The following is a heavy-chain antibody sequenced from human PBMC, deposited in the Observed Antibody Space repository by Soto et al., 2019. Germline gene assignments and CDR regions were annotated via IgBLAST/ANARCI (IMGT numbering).Heavy chain of an antibody. V-gene: IGHV4-34*01. J-gene: IGHJ6*02. Sequence: QAQLQQWGADVLKPSETLSLTCVVNGGSFSGYYWSWIRQSPGKGLEWIGEINDSGITDSNPSLESRVTISVDMSKNQFSLNLNSVTAADSAVYHCARGRSSVPDRRGSGYYGLDVWGQGTTVTVSS. CDR1: GGSFSGYY. D-gene: IGHD3-3*01. CDR2: INDSGIT. CDR3: ARGRSSVPDRRGSGYYGLDV.